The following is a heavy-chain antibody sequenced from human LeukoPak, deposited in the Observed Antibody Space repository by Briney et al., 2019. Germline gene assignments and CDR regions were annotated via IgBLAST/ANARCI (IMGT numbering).Heavy chain of an antibody. V-gene: IGHV1-69*04. D-gene: IGHD6-19*01. CDR2: IIPILGIA. CDR3: ARGGAVAGSVDY. Sequence: SVKVSCKASGGTFSSYAISWVRQAPGQGLEWMGRIIPILGIANYAQKFQGRVTITADKSTSTAYMELSSLRFEDTAVYYCARGGAVAGSVDYWGQGTLVTVSS. CDR1: GGTFSSYA. J-gene: IGHJ4*02.